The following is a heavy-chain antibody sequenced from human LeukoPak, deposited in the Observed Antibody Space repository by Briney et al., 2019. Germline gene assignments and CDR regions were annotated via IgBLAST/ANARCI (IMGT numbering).Heavy chain of an antibody. CDR2: ISPNTGAT. D-gene: IGHD3-16*01. Sequence: ASVKVSCKASGYTFSDNHMYWIRQASGQGLECMGWISPNTGATNYAQRFQGRITMTGDTSISTGYMELRSLRSDDTAVYYCARELGRNAFDVWGQGTLVTVSS. CDR1: GYTFSDNH. CDR3: ARELGRNAFDV. J-gene: IGHJ4*02. V-gene: IGHV1-2*02.